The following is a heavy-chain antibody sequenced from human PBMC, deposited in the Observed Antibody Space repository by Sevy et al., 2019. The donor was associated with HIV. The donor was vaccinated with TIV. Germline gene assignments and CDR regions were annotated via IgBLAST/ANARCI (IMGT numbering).Heavy chain of an antibody. J-gene: IGHJ4*02. V-gene: IGHV4-39*01. CDR2: IYYSGST. D-gene: IGHD3-10*01. CDR3: ARHPTNTLLCGGELLGHFDY. Sequence: SETLSLTCTVSGGSISSSSYYWGWIRQPPGKGLEWIGSIYYSGSTYYNPSLKSRVTISVDTSKNQFSLKLSSVTAADTAVYYCARHPTNTLLCGGELLGHFDYWGQGTLVTVSS. CDR1: GGSISSSSYY.